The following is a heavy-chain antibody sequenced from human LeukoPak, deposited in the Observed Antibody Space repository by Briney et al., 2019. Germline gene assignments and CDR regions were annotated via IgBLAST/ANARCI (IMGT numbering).Heavy chain of an antibody. J-gene: IGHJ4*02. CDR2: INHSGST. V-gene: IGHV4-34*01. CDR1: GGSFSGYY. CDR3: ARQSRGSTVTTPFDY. Sequence: SETLSLTCAVYGGSFSGYYWSWIRQPPGKGLEWIGEINHSGSTNYNPSLKSRVTISVDTSKNQFSLKLSSVTAADTAVYYCARQSRGSTVTTPFDYWGQGTLVTVSS. D-gene: IGHD4-17*01.